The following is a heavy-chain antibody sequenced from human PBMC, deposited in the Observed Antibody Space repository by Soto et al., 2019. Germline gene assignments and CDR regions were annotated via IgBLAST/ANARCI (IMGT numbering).Heavy chain of an antibody. CDR2: IAWNTGSI. D-gene: IGHD3-10*01. CDR1: GITFDDYA. V-gene: IGHV3-9*01. Sequence: GGSLRLSCAASGITFDDYAMHWVRQVPGKGLEWVSGIAWNTGSIGHADSVKGRFTISRDNAKNSLYLQMNSLRAEDTALYYCAKGLDGSGAYGFDYWGQGTLVTVSS. J-gene: IGHJ4*02. CDR3: AKGLDGSGAYGFDY.